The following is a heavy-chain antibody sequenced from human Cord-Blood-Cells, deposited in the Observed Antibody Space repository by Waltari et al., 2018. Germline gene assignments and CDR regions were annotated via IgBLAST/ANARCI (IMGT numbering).Heavy chain of an antibody. D-gene: IGHD6-6*01. Sequence: QVQLQESGPGLVKPSQTLSFTCTVSGRSISSGGYYWGWCLLPPGQGLERIGYIYYSASTNYNPSLKSRVTISVDTSKNQFSLRLRSVTPADTAVYYCARAPRPDYSSSLGNNYFDYWGQATLVTVSS. CDR3: ARAPRPDYSSSLGNNYFDY. J-gene: IGHJ4*02. CDR1: GRSISSGGYY. V-gene: IGHV4-31*03. CDR2: IYYSAST.